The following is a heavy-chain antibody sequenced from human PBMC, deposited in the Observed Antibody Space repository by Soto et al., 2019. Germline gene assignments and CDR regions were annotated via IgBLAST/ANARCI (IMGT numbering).Heavy chain of an antibody. CDR1: GGSFRDYY. D-gene: IGHD4-17*01. CDR3: ARGDYGGNSDDY. V-gene: IGHV4-34*01. J-gene: IGHJ4*02. CDR2: INHSGST. Sequence: QVLLQQWGAGLLKPSETLSLTCAVYGGSFRDYYWSWIRQSPGKGLEWIGEINHSGSTNYNPSLKSRVIISVDTSKNQFSLQLSSVTAADTAVYYCARGDYGGNSDDYWGRGTLVTVSS.